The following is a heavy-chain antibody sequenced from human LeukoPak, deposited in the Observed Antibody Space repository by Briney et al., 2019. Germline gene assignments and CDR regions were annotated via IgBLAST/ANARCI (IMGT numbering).Heavy chain of an antibody. Sequence: PSETLSLTCTVSGGSISSYYWSWIRQPAGKGLEWIGRIYTSGSTNYNPSLKSRVTMSVDTSKNQFSLKLSSVTAADTAVYYCARDLRASTSLLASTHWYFDLWGRGTLVTVSS. CDR1: GGSISSYY. D-gene: IGHD2-2*01. CDR2: IYTSGST. CDR3: ARDLRASTSLLASTHWYFDL. V-gene: IGHV4-4*07. J-gene: IGHJ2*01.